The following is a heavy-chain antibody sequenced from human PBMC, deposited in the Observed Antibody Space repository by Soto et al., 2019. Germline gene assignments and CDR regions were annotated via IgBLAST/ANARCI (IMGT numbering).Heavy chain of an antibody. CDR2: ISGSGGST. Sequence: EVQLLESGGGLVQPGGSLRLSCAASGFTFSSYAMNWVRQAPGKGLEWVSGISGSGGSTYYADSVKGRFTISRDNSKNTLYLQMNSLRVEDTAVYYCAKDRVPAASFLFAFDYWGQGTLVTVSS. CDR3: AKDRVPAASFLFAFDY. CDR1: GFTFSSYA. V-gene: IGHV3-23*01. J-gene: IGHJ4*02. D-gene: IGHD2-2*01.